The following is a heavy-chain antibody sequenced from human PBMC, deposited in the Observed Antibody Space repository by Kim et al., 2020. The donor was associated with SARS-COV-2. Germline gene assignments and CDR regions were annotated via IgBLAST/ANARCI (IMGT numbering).Heavy chain of an antibody. Sequence: SVKVSCKASGGTFSSYAISWVRQAPGQGLEWMGRIIPILGIANYAQKFKGRVTITADKSTSTAYMELSSLRSEDTAVYYCARDTSRGNGYDSSGYYREDYYYYGMDVWGQGTTVTVSS. V-gene: IGHV1-69*04. CDR3: ARDTSRGNGYDSSGYYREDYYYYGMDV. CDR1: GGTFSSYA. D-gene: IGHD3-22*01. J-gene: IGHJ6*02. CDR2: IIPILGIA.